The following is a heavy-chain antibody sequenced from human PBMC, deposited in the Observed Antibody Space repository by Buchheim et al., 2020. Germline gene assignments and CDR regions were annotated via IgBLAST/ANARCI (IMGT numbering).Heavy chain of an antibody. Sequence: QLQLQESGPGLVKPSETLSLTCTVSGGSISSSSYYWGWIRQPPGKGLEWIGSIYYSGSTYYNPSLKSRVTISVDTSTNQFSLKLSSVTAADTAVYYCARSYYYDSSGYPILPFDYWGQGTL. CDR1: GGSISSSSYY. J-gene: IGHJ4*02. CDR2: IYYSGST. CDR3: ARSYYYDSSGYPILPFDY. D-gene: IGHD3-22*01. V-gene: IGHV4-39*01.